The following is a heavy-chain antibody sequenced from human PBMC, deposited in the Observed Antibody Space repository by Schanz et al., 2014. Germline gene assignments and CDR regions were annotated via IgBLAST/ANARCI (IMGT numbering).Heavy chain of an antibody. D-gene: IGHD4-17*01. CDR3: ARHRVYGAFDL. Sequence: QVQLQESGPGLVKPSETLSLTCTVPSDSISHYYLSWIRQPPGKELEWVAFIYDRGSTSYNPSLKSRVTIPLHPPKNHSSLKLSSVTAADTAVYYCARHRVYGAFDLWGQGTLVTVSS. J-gene: IGHJ4*02. CDR1: SDSISHYY. CDR2: IYDRGST. V-gene: IGHV4-59*08.